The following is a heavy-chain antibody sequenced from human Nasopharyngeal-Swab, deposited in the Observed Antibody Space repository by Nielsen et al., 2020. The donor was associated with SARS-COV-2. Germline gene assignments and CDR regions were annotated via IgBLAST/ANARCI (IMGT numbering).Heavy chain of an antibody. CDR1: GFTFSSYS. D-gene: IGHD4-11*01. Sequence: GGSLRLSCAASGFTFSSYSMNWVRQAPGKGLEWVSSISSSSSYIYYAGSVKGRFTISRDNAKNSLYLQMNSLRAEDTAVYYCARRDTVTLYYYYYGMDVWGQGTTVTVSS. CDR3: ARRDTVTLYYYYYGMDV. CDR2: ISSSSSYI. V-gene: IGHV3-21*01. J-gene: IGHJ6*02.